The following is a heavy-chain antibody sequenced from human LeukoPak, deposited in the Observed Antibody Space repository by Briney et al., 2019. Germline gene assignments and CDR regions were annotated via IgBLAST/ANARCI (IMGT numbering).Heavy chain of an antibody. D-gene: IGHD1-1*01. Sequence: GGSLRLSCAASGFSFSTYAMSWVREAPARGLEWGSSLRGNGDTFYADSVKGRFTLSRDDSRNTVYLQLNNLRVEDTAVYFCAKANWVSNADAVFWGQGTVVTVSS. J-gene: IGHJ4*02. CDR3: AKANWVSNADAVF. CDR1: GFSFSTYA. CDR2: LRGNGDT. V-gene: IGHV3-23*01.